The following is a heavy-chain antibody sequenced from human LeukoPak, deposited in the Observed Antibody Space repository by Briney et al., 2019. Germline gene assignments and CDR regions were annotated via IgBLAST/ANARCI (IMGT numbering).Heavy chain of an antibody. Sequence: GGSLRLSCAASGFTFSSYGMSWVRQAPGKGLEWVSAIGGRDGSTYYADSVKGRFTISRDNSNNTLYVQMNSLRAEDTAVYYCAKGHYYGSGSLDYWGQGTLVTVSS. V-gene: IGHV3-23*01. D-gene: IGHD3-10*01. J-gene: IGHJ4*02. CDR1: GFTFSSYG. CDR2: IGGRDGST. CDR3: AKGHYYGSGSLDY.